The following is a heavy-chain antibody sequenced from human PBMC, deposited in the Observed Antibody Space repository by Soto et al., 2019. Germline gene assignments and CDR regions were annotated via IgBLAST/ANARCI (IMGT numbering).Heavy chain of an antibody. V-gene: IGHV4-31*03. J-gene: IGHJ4*02. Sequence: PSETLSLTCTVSGGSISSGGYYWSWIRQHPGKGLEWIGYIYYSGSTYYNPSLKSRVTISVDTSKNQFSLKLSSVTAADTAVYYCARGILVPSGIAAAGTWGQGTLVTVSS. D-gene: IGHD6-13*01. CDR2: IYYSGST. CDR1: GGSISSGGYY. CDR3: ARGILVPSGIAAAGT.